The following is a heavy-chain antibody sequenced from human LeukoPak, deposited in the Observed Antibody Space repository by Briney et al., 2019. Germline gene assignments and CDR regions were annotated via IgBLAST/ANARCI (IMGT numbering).Heavy chain of an antibody. J-gene: IGHJ4*02. Sequence: PSETLSLTCAVYGGSFSGYYWSWIRQPPGKGLEWIGEINHSGSTNYNPSLKSRVTISVDTSKNQFSLKLSSVTAADTAVYYCARALGYCSSTSCYIDYWGQGTLVTVCS. CDR3: ARALGYCSSTSCYIDY. D-gene: IGHD2-2*02. CDR2: INHSGST. V-gene: IGHV4-34*01. CDR1: GGSFSGYY.